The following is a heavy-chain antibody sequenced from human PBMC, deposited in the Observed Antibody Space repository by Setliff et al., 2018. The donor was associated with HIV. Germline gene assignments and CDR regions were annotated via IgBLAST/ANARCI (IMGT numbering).Heavy chain of an antibody. CDR2: IYYSGST. V-gene: IGHV4-39*01. CDR3: ARYRYYYDSSGYGRWFDP. J-gene: IGHJ5*02. D-gene: IGHD3-22*01. Sequence: SETLSLTCTVSGGSISSSSYYWGWIRQPPGKGLEWIVNIYYSGSTYYNPSLKSRVTISVDTSENQFSLRLNSVTAADTAVYYCARYRYYYDSSGYGRWFDPWGQGTLVTVPQ. CDR1: GGSISSSSYY.